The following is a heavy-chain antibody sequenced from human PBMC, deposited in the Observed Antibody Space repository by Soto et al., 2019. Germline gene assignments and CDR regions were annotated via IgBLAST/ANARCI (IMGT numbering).Heavy chain of an antibody. CDR3: AHTSIVVVPAAIPPTYYYYCMDV. J-gene: IGHJ6*02. CDR1: GFSLSTSGVG. CDR2: IYWDDDK. V-gene: IGHV2-5*02. Sequence: SVPTLVNPTQTLTLTCTFSGFSLSTSGVGVGWIRQPPGKALEWLALIYWDDDKRYSPSLKSRLTITKDTSKNQVVLTMTNMDPGDTATYYCAHTSIVVVPAAIPPTYYYYCMDVWGQGTTVTVCS. D-gene: IGHD2-2*01.